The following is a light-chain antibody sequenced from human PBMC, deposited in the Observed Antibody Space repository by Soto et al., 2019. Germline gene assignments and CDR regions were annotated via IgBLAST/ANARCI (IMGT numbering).Light chain of an antibody. Sequence: DIQMTQSPSPMSASVGDSVTITCRASQGISNSLAWFQQKPGKVPQRLIYGASSLQSGVPSRFSGSGSGTEFSLTISSLQPEDFATYYCLQHNSYPRTFGQGTKVEIK. CDR2: GAS. CDR3: LQHNSYPRT. V-gene: IGKV1-17*03. J-gene: IGKJ1*01. CDR1: QGISNS.